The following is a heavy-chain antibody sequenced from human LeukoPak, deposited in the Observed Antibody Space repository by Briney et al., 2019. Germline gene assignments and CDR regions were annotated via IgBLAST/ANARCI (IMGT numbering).Heavy chain of an antibody. V-gene: IGHV4-39*01. CDR3: ARHSGSGSESRPFDP. Sequence: PSETLSLTCSVSGGSVTSGGFYWGWLRQPPGKGPERIATIYYTGSTYYNPSLKSRVTISIDTSKNQFSLRLTSVTATDTAVYHCARHSGSGSESRPFDPWGQGTLVSVSS. D-gene: IGHD3-10*01. CDR1: GGSVTSGGFY. CDR2: IYYTGST. J-gene: IGHJ5*02.